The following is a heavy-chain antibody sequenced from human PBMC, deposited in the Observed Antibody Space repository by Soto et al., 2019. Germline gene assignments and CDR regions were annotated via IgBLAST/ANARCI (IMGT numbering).Heavy chain of an antibody. D-gene: IGHD5-12*01. J-gene: IGHJ4*02. CDR2: ISYDGSNK. CDR3: AKAPGDGYNYLDY. V-gene: IGHV3-30*18. Sequence: VQLVESGGGLVQPGGSLRLSCAASGFTFSSYGMHWVRQAPGKGLEWVAVISYDGSNKYYADSVKGRFTISRDNSKNTLYLQMNSLRAEDTAVYYCAKAPGDGYNYLDYWGQGTLVTVSS. CDR1: GFTFSSYG.